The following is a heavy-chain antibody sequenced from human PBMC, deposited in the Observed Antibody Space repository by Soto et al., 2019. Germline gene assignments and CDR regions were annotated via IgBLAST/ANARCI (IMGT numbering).Heavy chain of an antibody. J-gene: IGHJ5*02. Sequence: QVQLQESGPGLVKPSGTLSLTCAVSSGSISSSNWWSWVRQPPGKGLEWIGEINHGGSTNYNPALKSRFNISVDKSNNQFSLKLTSVTAADTAVYYCARVGTMAFDPWGQGTLVTVSS. V-gene: IGHV4-4*02. D-gene: IGHD3-3*01. CDR1: SGSISSSNW. CDR2: INHGGST. CDR3: ARVGTMAFDP.